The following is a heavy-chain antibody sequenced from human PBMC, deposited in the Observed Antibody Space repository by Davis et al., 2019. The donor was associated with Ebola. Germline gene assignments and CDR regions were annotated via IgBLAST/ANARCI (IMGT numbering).Heavy chain of an antibody. V-gene: IGHV1-2*04. CDR2: INPNSGGT. CDR3: ARDPTVTPLDY. D-gene: IGHD4-17*01. Sequence: ASVKVSCKASGGTFSSYAISWVRQAPGQGLEWMGWINPNSGGTNYAQKFQGWVTMTRDTSISTAYMELRSLRSDDTAVYYCARDPTVTPLDYWGQGTLVTVSS. J-gene: IGHJ4*02. CDR1: GGTFSSYA.